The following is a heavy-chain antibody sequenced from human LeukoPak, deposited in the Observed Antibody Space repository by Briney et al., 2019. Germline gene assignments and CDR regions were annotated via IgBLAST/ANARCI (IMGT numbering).Heavy chain of an antibody. CDR2: ISYDGSNK. Sequence: GGSLRLSCAASGFTCSSYGMHWVRQAPGKGLEWVAVISYDGSNKYYADSVKGRFTISRDNSKNTLYLQMNSLRPEDTAVYYCAKDQGYSYGYVSYWGQGTLVTVSS. V-gene: IGHV3-30*18. J-gene: IGHJ4*02. CDR3: AKDQGYSYGYVSY. CDR1: GFTCSSYG. D-gene: IGHD5-18*01.